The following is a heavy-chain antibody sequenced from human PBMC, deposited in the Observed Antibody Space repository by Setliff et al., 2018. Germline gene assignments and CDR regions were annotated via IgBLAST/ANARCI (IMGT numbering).Heavy chain of an antibody. D-gene: IGHD6-19*01. V-gene: IGHV4-38-2*02. CDR3: ARGRAGHSGH. CDR2: VYHSGSS. J-gene: IGHJ4*02. CDR1: GYPISRGFY. Sequence: SETLSLTCTVSGYPISRGFYWGWIRQSPGKGLEWIGSVYHSGSSYQNPSLRSRIAVSVDTSKNQFSLKLSSVTAADTAVYYCARGRAGHSGHWGQGTLVTVSS.